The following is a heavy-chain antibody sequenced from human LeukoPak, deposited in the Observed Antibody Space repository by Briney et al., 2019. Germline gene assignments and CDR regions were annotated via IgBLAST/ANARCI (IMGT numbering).Heavy chain of an antibody. Sequence: PGGSLRLSCAASGFTFDDYAMHWVRQAPGKGLEWVSLISGDGGSTYYADSVKGRFTISRDNSKNSLYLQMNSLRTEDTALYYCAGGYSSGVIDYWGQGTLVTVSS. J-gene: IGHJ4*02. CDR1: GFTFDDYA. V-gene: IGHV3-43*02. CDR3: AGGYSSGVIDY. CDR2: ISGDGGST. D-gene: IGHD6-19*01.